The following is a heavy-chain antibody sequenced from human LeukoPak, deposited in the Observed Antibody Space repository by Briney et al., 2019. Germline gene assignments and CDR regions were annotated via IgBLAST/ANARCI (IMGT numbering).Heavy chain of an antibody. Sequence: GGSLRLSCAASGFTFSSYTMAWVRQAPGKGLEWVSGISSSGQSTYHADSVKGRFTISRDNSKNTLFLQMNSLRPEDTAVYYCARLGAAADLNSFYGMDVWGHGTTVTVSS. J-gene: IGHJ6*02. CDR1: GFTFSSYT. CDR2: ISSSGQST. CDR3: ARLGAAADLNSFYGMDV. D-gene: IGHD6-13*01. V-gene: IGHV3-23*01.